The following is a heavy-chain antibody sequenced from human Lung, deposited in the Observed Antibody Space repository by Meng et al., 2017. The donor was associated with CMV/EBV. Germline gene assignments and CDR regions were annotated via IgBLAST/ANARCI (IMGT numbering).Heavy chain of an antibody. V-gene: IGHV4-34*01. CDR1: CSPFGVFY. J-gene: IGHJ1*01. Sequence: VYCSPFGVFYWPWARGQRRKWLGSIGQINRTGSTGYRPSLKRRVTKSVDTSETQFSLNLSSVDDADTDVYYCARARRVFGVVKLEFWGQGTLVTVSS. D-gene: IGHD3-3*01. CDR2: INRTGST. CDR3: ARARRVFGVVKLEF.